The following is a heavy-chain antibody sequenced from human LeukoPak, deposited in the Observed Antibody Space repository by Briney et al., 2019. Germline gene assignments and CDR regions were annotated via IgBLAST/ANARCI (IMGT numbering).Heavy chain of an antibody. V-gene: IGHV3-21*01. J-gene: IGHJ4*02. D-gene: IGHD5-12*01. CDR2: ISSSSSYI. CDR3: ARDPAIVATIYDY. Sequence: GGSLRLSCAASGFTFSSYSMNWVRQAPGKGLEWVSSISSSSSYIYYADSVKGRFTISGDNAKNSLYLQMNSLRAEDTAVYYCARDPAIVATIYDYWGQGTLVTVSS. CDR1: GFTFSSYS.